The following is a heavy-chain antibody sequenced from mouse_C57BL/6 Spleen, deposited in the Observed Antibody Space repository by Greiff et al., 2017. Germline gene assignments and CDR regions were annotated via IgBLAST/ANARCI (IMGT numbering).Heavy chain of an antibody. D-gene: IGHD1-1*01. J-gene: IGHJ2*01. CDR1: GYTFTDYY. CDR2: INPNNGGT. V-gene: IGHV1-26*01. Sequence: EVQLQQSGPELVKPGASVKISCKASGYTFTDYYMNWVKQSHGKSLEWIGDINPNNGGTSYNQKFKGKATLTVDKSSSTAYMELRSLTSEDSAVYYCARRHYGSSLGYWGQGTTLTVSS. CDR3: ARRHYGSSLGY.